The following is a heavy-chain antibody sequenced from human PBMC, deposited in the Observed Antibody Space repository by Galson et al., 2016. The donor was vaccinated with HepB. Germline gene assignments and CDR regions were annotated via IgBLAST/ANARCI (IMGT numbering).Heavy chain of an antibody. CDR3: AREIAVAGHDAFDI. CDR1: GGSASSGSYY. D-gene: IGHD6-19*01. J-gene: IGHJ3*02. Sequence: ETLSLTCTVSGGSASSGSYYWSWIRQPPGKGLEWIGYIYYSGSTNYNPSLKSRVTISVGTSKNQFSLKLSSVTAADTAVYYCAREIAVAGHDAFDIWGQGTMVTVSS. CDR2: IYYSGST. V-gene: IGHV4-61*01.